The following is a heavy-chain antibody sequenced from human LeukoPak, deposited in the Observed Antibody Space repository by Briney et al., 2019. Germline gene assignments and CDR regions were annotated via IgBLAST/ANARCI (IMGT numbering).Heavy chain of an antibody. CDR3: ARDGTPSYSSGWVYMDV. D-gene: IGHD6-25*01. CDR1: RLTFHDYV. J-gene: IGHJ6*03. V-gene: IGHV3-20*04. CDR2: INWNGGST. Sequence: GGALRLSCPASRLTFHDYVMRWVRPAPGKGLEGVSGINWNGGSTGYPHSVKGRFPISRDNAENSLYLQMNSVRVEDTAVYYCARDGTPSYSSGWVYMDVWGRGTTVTISS.